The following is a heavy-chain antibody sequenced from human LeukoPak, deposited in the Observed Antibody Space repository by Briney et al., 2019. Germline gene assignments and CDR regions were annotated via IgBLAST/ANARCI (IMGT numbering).Heavy chain of an antibody. CDR3: ARDKVDGDYDYCYYYYMDV. J-gene: IGHJ6*03. CDR2: ISSSSSYI. D-gene: IGHD4-17*01. CDR1: GFTFSSYS. Sequence: KPGGSLRLSCAASGFTFSSYSMNWVRQAPGKGLEWVSSISSSSSYIYYADSVKGRFTISRDNAKNSLYLQMNSLRAEDTAVYYCARDKVDGDYDYCYYYYMDVWGKGTTVTISS. V-gene: IGHV3-21*01.